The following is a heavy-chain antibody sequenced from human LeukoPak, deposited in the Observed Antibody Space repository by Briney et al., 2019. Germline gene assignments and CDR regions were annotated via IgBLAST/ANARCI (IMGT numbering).Heavy chain of an antibody. D-gene: IGHD1-26*01. CDR1: GFTFGTYG. J-gene: IGHJ4*02. V-gene: IGHV3-74*01. CDR3: AREEGATDY. CDR2: NNGDGRNT. Sequence: GGSLSLSWAPSGFTFGTYGMRWVRHAPGEGLVWVSQNNGDGRNTNYADSVKGRFTISRDNAKNTLYLQMNSLRAEDTAVYYCAREEGATDYWGQGTLVTVSS.